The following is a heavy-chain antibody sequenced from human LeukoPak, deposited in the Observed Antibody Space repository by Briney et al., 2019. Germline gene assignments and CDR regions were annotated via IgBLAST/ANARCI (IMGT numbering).Heavy chain of an antibody. J-gene: IGHJ4*02. CDR3: AKDVIPDCSGGSCYSDY. D-gene: IGHD2-15*01. V-gene: IGHV3-23*01. CDR2: ISGSGGST. CDR1: GFTFSSYA. Sequence: GVLRLSCAASGFTFSSYAMSWVRQAPGKGLEWGSAISGSGGSTYYADSVKGRFTISRDNSKNTLYLQMNSLRAEDTAVYYCAKDVIPDCSGGSCYSDYWGQGTLVTVSS.